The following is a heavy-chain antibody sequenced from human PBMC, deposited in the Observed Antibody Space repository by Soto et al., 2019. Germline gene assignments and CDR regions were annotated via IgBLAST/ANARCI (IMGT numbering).Heavy chain of an antibody. J-gene: IGHJ6*02. Sequence: VGSLRLSCAASGFTFSSYSMNWVRQAPGKGLEWVSYISSSSSTIYYADSVKGRFTISRDNAKNSLYLQMNSLRDEDTAVYYCARDLGDMVRGVIITRPYYYYGMDVWGQGTTVTVSS. D-gene: IGHD3-10*01. CDR1: GFTFSSYS. V-gene: IGHV3-48*02. CDR3: ARDLGDMVRGVIITRPYYYYGMDV. CDR2: ISSSSSTI.